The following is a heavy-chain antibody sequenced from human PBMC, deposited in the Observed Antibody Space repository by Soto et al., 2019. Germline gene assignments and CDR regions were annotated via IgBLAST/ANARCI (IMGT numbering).Heavy chain of an antibody. V-gene: IGHV3-66*01. J-gene: IGHJ3*02. D-gene: IGHD3-10*01. CDR1: GFTVSSNY. CDR2: IYSGGST. Sequence: GGSLRLSCAASGFTVSSNYMSWVRQAPGKGLEWVSVIYSGGSTYYADSVKGRFTISRDNSKNTLYLQMNSLRAEDTAVYYCAVGEPGEAFDIWGQGTMVTVSS. CDR3: AVGEPGEAFDI.